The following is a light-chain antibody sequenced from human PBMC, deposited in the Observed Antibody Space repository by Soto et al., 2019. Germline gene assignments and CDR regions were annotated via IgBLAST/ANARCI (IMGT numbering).Light chain of an antibody. CDR3: QQYNNWPPGT. V-gene: IGKV3-15*01. CDR1: QSVSSN. J-gene: IGKJ1*01. CDR2: GAS. Sequence: EIVMTQSPATLSVSPGERATLSCRASQSVSSNLAWYQQKPGQAPRLLIYGASTRATGIPARFSGSGSGTDFPLPISSLQSEDFAVYYCQQYNNWPPGTFGQGTKVEI.